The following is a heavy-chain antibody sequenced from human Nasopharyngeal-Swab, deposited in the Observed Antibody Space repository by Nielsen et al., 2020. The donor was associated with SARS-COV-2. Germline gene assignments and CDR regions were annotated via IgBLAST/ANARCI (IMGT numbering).Heavy chain of an antibody. Sequence: SETLSLTCAGYGGSFSGYYWSWIRQPPEKGLEWIGEINHSGSTNDNPSLKSRVTISVDTSKNQFSLKLSSVTAADTAVYYCARERQLPQYYYYYYYMDVWGKGTTVTVSS. CDR2: INHSGST. J-gene: IGHJ6*03. CDR3: ARERQLPQYYYYYYYMDV. CDR1: GGSFSGYY. V-gene: IGHV4-34*01. D-gene: IGHD2-2*01.